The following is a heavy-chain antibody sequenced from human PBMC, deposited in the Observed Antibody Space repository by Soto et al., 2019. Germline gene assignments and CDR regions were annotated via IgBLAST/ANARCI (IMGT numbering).Heavy chain of an antibody. CDR2: INHSGST. CDR1: GGSFSGYY. J-gene: IGHJ6*02. Sequence: SETLSLTCAVYGGSFSGYYWSWIRQPPGKGLEWIGEINHSGSTNYNPSLKSRFTISVDTSKNQFSLKLSAVSAADTAVYCCARGVYYDFWSRNYYYYGMDVWGQGTTVTVSS. D-gene: IGHD3-3*01. V-gene: IGHV4-34*01. CDR3: ARGVYYDFWSRNYYYYGMDV.